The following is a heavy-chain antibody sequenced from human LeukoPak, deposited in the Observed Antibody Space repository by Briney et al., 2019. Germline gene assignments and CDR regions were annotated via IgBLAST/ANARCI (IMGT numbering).Heavy chain of an antibody. D-gene: IGHD6-19*01. CDR2: INQDGSEK. V-gene: IGHV3-7*03. CDR1: GFTFSSHW. J-gene: IGHJ6*03. CDR3: STSSSDLFRKAYYYYYMDV. Sequence: GGSLRLSCAASGFTFSSHWMSWVRQAPGKGLEWVANINQDGSEKYYVDSVKGRFTISRDNAKNSLYLQMNSLKTEDTALYYCSTSSSDLFRKAYYYYYMDVWGKGTTVTVSS.